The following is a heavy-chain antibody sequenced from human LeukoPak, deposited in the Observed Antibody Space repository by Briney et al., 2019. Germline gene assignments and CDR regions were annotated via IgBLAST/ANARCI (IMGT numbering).Heavy chain of an antibody. CDR3: ATSGGRDMAAAGYFDY. V-gene: IGHV3-30-3*01. J-gene: IGHJ4*02. D-gene: IGHD6-13*01. Sequence: GGSLRLSCAASGFTVSSNYMSWVRQAPGKGLEWVTVISYDGSNKYYADSVRGRFTISRDNSKNTLYLQMNSLRAEDTAVYYCATSGGRDMAAAGYFDYWGQGTLVTVSS. CDR1: GFTVSSNY. CDR2: ISYDGSNK.